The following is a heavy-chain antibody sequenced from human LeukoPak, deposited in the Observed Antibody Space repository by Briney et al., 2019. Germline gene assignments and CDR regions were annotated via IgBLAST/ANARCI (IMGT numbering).Heavy chain of an antibody. J-gene: IGHJ6*03. CDR1: GYTFSGYY. Sequence: VASVKVSCKASGYTFSGYYIHWVRQAPGQGLEWMGGIIPIFGTANYAQKFQGRVTITADKSTSTAYMELSSLRSEDTAVYYCARDRRVYYYDSSGHTRNMDVWGKGTTVTVSS. CDR2: IIPIFGTA. CDR3: ARDRRVYYYDSSGHTRNMDV. V-gene: IGHV1-69*06. D-gene: IGHD3-22*01.